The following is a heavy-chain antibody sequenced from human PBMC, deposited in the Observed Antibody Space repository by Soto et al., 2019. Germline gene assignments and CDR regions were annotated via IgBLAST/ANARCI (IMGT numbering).Heavy chain of an antibody. J-gene: IGHJ5*02. D-gene: IGHD2-15*01. CDR3: ARDVPYCSGGSCYSGLFDP. Sequence: PGGSLRLSCAASGFTFSSYAMHWVRQAPGKGLEWVAVISYDGSNKYYADSVKGRFTISRDNSKNTLYLQMNSLRAEDTAVYYCARDVPYCSGGSCYSGLFDPWGQGTLVTVSS. CDR1: GFTFSSYA. V-gene: IGHV3-30-3*01. CDR2: ISYDGSNK.